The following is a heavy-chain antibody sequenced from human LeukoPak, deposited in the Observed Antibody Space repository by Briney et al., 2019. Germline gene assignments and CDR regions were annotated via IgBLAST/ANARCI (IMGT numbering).Heavy chain of an antibody. CDR2: ISPSGDIT. V-gene: IGHV3-23*01. D-gene: IGHD3-16*01. J-gene: IGHJ1*01. CDR3: AKDDDWGRYKH. CDR1: GFSFISYS. Sequence: PGGSLRLSCAASGFSFISYSMNWVRQAPGKGLEWVSGISPSGDITYYTDSVRGRFTISRDNFKNTLSLQVNSLRAEDTAMYYCAKDDDWGRYKHWGQGTLVTVSS.